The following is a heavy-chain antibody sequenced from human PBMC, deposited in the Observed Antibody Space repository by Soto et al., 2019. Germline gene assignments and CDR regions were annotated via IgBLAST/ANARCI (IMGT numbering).Heavy chain of an antibody. Sequence: QVQRVQSGGEVKKPGASVKVSCKASGYIFTNYDIGWVRQAPGQGLEWMGWISPYSGNTKYTQKVQGRVTMTTDKSTSTVYMELRSLRSDDTAVYYCVRFASSGWYAGWYWGQGTLVTVSS. V-gene: IGHV1-18*01. D-gene: IGHD6-19*01. CDR2: ISPYSGNT. CDR1: GYIFTNYD. CDR3: VRFASSGWYAGWY. J-gene: IGHJ4*02.